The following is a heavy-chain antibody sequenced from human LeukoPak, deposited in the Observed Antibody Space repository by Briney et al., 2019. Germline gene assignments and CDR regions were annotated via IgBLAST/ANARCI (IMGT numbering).Heavy chain of an antibody. V-gene: IGHV1-8*03. J-gene: IGHJ5*02. Sequence: GASVKVSCKASGYTFTSYDINWVRQATGQGLEWMGWMNPNSGNTGYAQKFQGRVTITRNTSISTAYMELSSLRSEDTAVYYCARAEYGMYDYVWGSNNWFDPWGQGTLVTVSS. CDR1: GYTFTSYD. D-gene: IGHD3-16*01. CDR2: MNPNSGNT. CDR3: ARAEYGMYDYVWGSNNWFDP.